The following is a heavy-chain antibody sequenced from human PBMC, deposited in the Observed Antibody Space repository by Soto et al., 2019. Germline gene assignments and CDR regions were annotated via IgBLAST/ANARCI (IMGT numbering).Heavy chain of an antibody. D-gene: IGHD2-2*01. V-gene: IGHV1-18*04. CDR1: GYTFTSYG. CDR2: ISAYNGNT. J-gene: IGHJ6*02. CDR3: ARVGLGYCSSTSCFSGSEYYYYGMDV. Sequence: ASVKVSFKASGYTFTSYGISWVRQAPGQGLEWMGWISAYNGNTNYAQKLQGRVTMTTDTSTSTAYMELRSLRSDDTAVYYCARVGLGYCSSTSCFSGSEYYYYGMDVWGQGTTVTVSS.